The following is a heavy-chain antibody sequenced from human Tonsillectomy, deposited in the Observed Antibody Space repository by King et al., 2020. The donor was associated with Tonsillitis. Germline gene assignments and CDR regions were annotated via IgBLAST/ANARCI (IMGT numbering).Heavy chain of an antibody. D-gene: IGHD6-6*01. J-gene: IGHJ6*02. Sequence: QLVQSGAEVKKPGASVKVSCKASGYTFTSYAMHWVRQAPGQRLEWMGWINADNGNTKYSQKLQGRVTITRDTSATTAYMELSSLRSEETAVYYCARVIAARPGGLGYWNYYYGMDVWGQGTTVTVSS. V-gene: IGHV1-3*01. CDR1: GYTFTSYA. CDR3: ARVIAARPGGLGYWNYYYGMDV. CDR2: INADNGNT.